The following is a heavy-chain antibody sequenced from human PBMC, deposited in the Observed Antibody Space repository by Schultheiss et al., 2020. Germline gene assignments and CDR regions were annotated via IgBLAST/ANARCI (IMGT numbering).Heavy chain of an antibody. J-gene: IGHJ6*02. CDR1: GYTFTSYA. CDR3: ARGEITMIVVVITKDYYYGMDV. D-gene: IGHD3-22*01. Sequence: ASVKVSCKASGYTFTSYAMHWVRQAPGQRLEWMGWINAGNGNTKYSQKFQGRVTITRDTSASTAYMELSSLRSEDTAVYYCARGEITMIVVVITKDYYYGMDVWGQGTTVTVSS. V-gene: IGHV1-3*01. CDR2: INAGNGNT.